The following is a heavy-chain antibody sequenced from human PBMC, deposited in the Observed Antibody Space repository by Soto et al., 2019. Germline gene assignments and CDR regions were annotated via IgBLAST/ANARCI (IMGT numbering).Heavy chain of an antibody. D-gene: IGHD5-18*01. J-gene: IGHJ4*02. CDR3: AGPGYSSQDY. CDR2: ISDSGDGT. V-gene: IGHV3-23*01. Sequence: GGSLRLSCAASGFTFSSFALSWVRQAPGKGLEWVSAISDSGDGTDYADSVKGRFTISRDNSKNTLYLQMNSLRAEDTAVYYCAGPGYSSQDYWGQGALVTVS. CDR1: GFTFSSFA.